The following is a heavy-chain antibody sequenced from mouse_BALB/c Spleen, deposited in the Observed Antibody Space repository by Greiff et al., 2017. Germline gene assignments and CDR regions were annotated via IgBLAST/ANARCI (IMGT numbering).Heavy chain of an antibody. CDR3: ARGRVDYYFDY. J-gene: IGHJ2*01. Sequence: EVKLEESGPGLVKPSQSLSLTCSVTGYSITSGYYWNWIRQFPGNQLEWMGYISYDGSNNYNPSLKNRISITRDTSKNQFFLKLNSVTTEDTATYYCARGRVDYYFDYWGQGTTLTVSS. CDR2: ISYDGSN. CDR1: GYSITSGYY. D-gene: IGHD1-1*01. V-gene: IGHV3-6*02.